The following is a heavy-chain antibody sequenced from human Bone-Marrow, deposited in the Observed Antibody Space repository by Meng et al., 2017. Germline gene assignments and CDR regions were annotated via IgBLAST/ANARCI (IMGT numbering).Heavy chain of an antibody. CDR3: AGRGIIAAAANFDY. V-gene: IGHV1-18*01. Sequence: QVQLLQSGAEVKKPWASVKVSCKASGYTFTSYVISWVRQALGQGLEWMGWISAYNGNTNYAQKFQGRVTMTTETSTSTAYMELRSLRSDDTAVYYCAGRGIIAAAANFDYWGQGTLVTVSS. J-gene: IGHJ4*02. CDR2: ISAYNGNT. D-gene: IGHD6-13*01. CDR1: GYTFTSYV.